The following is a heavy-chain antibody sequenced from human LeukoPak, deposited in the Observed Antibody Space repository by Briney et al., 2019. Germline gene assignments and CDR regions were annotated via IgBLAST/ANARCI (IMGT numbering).Heavy chain of an antibody. CDR2: IYSGGST. D-gene: IGHD6-19*01. J-gene: IGHJ3*02. CDR3: AKTSRGWQNDAFDI. V-gene: IGHV3-66*01. Sequence: GGSLRLSCAASGFTVSSNYMSWVRQAPGKGLEWVSVIYSGGSTYYADSVKGRFTISGDNSKNTLYLQMNSLRAEDTAVYYCAKTSRGWQNDAFDIWGQGTMVTVPS. CDR1: GFTVSSNY.